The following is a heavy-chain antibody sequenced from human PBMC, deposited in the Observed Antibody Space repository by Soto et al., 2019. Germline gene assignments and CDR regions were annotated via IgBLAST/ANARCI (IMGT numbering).Heavy chain of an antibody. CDR1: GFMFSAYW. CDR2: ISGGASDK. V-gene: IGHV3-7*01. Sequence: EVQLVESGGRLVQPGGSLRLSCAASGFMFSAYWMSWVRQDPGKGLEWVATISGGASDKFYVDSVKGRFTISRDDRKNPLYLQMNSLRDEDTAVYYCVREDWHRFDSWGQGTLVTVSS. D-gene: IGHD2-21*01. J-gene: IGHJ4*02. CDR3: VREDWHRFDS.